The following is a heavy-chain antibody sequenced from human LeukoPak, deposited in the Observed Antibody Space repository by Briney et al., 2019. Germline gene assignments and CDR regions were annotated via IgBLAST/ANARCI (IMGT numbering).Heavy chain of an antibody. CDR3: ARDSKRSLGYCSGGSCYYGGY. J-gene: IGHJ4*02. D-gene: IGHD2-15*01. CDR1: GGTFSSYA. CDR2: IIPIFGTA. V-gene: IGHV1-69*13. Sequence: ASVKVSCKASGGTFSSYAISWVRQAPGQGLEWMGGIIPIFGTANYAQKFQGRVTITADESTSTAYMELSSLRSEDTAVYYCARDSKRSLGYCSGGSCYYGGYWGQGTQVTVSS.